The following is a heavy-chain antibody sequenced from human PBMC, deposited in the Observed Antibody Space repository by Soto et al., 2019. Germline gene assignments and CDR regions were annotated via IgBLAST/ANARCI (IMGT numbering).Heavy chain of an antibody. CDR1: GGTFSSYA. Sequence: SVKVSCKASGGTFSSYAISWVRQAPGQGLEWMGGIIPIFGTANYAQRFQGRVTITADESTSTAYMELSSLRSEDTSVYYCALLGITIFGVAAGGMDVWGQGTTVTVSS. CDR2: IIPIFGTA. J-gene: IGHJ6*02. D-gene: IGHD3-3*01. V-gene: IGHV1-69*13. CDR3: ALLGITIFGVAAGGMDV.